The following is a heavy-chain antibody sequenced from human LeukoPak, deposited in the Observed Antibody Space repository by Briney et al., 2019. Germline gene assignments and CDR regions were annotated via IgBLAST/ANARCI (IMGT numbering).Heavy chain of an antibody. V-gene: IGHV3-21*01. Sequence: GGSLRLSCAASGFTFSSYSMNWVRQAPGKGLEWVSSISSSSSYIYYADSVKGRFTIYRDNSKDTVYLQMNSLRAEDTAVYYCAKEYSSGWSYWYFDLWGRGTLVTVSS. D-gene: IGHD6-19*01. CDR1: GFTFSSYS. J-gene: IGHJ2*01. CDR3: AKEYSSGWSYWYFDL. CDR2: ISSSSSYI.